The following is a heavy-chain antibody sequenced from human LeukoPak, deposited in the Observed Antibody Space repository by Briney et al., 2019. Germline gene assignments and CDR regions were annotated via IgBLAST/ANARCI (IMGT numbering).Heavy chain of an antibody. D-gene: IGHD1-26*01. J-gene: IGHJ4*02. CDR3: ATRGRWELPLGYFDY. CDR2: FDPEDGET. Sequence: ASVKVSCKVSGYTLTELSMHWVRQAPGKGLEWMGGFDPEDGETIYAQKFQGRVTMTEDTSTDTAYMELSSLRCEDTAVYYCATRGRWELPLGYFDYWGQGTLVTVSS. V-gene: IGHV1-24*01. CDR1: GYTLTELS.